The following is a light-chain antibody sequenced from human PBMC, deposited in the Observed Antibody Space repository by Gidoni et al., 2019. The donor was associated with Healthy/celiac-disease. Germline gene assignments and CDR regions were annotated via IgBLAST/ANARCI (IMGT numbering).Light chain of an antibody. J-gene: IGLJ2*01. CDR3: CSYAGSYTFVV. Sequence: QSALTQPRSVSGSPGQPVTISCTGTSSDVGGYNYVSWYQQHPGKAPKLMIYDVSERPSGVPDRFSGSKSGNTASLTISGLQAEDEADYYCCSYAGSYTFVVFGGGTKLTVL. V-gene: IGLV2-11*01. CDR1: SSDVGGYNY. CDR2: DVS.